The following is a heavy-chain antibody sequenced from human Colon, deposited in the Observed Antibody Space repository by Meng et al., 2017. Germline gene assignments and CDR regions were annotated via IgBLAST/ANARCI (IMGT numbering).Heavy chain of an antibody. CDR1: GYPFSHYA. CDR2: INPGNGDT. J-gene: IGHJ4*02. D-gene: IGHD4-23*01. Sequence: QVQVVRSGAEVKEPGASVKVSCKPSGYPFSHYALHWVRQAPGQRLEWMGWINPGNGDTKSSHKFQGRLTITRDTSASTAYMELSSLRSEDTAVYYCAKDQDFGGTPDSWGQGTLVTVSS. CDR3: AKDQDFGGTPDS. V-gene: IGHV1-3*01.